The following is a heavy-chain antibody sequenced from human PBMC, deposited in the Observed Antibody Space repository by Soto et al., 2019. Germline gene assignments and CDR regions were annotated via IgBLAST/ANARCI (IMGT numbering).Heavy chain of an antibody. D-gene: IGHD6-13*01. CDR3: ARENGGSSSSWYDGYYYYYMDV. CDR2: IYYSGST. CDR1: GGSISSYY. V-gene: IGHV4-59*01. Sequence: SETLSLTCTVSGGSISSYYWSWIRQPPGKGLEWIGYIYYSGSTNYNPSLKSRVTISVDTSKNQFSLKLSSVTAADTAVYYCARENGGSSSSWYDGYYYYYMDVWGKGTTVTVSS. J-gene: IGHJ6*03.